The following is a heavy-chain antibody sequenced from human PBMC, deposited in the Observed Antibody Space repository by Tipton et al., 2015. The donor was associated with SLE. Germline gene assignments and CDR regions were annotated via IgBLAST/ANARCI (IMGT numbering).Heavy chain of an antibody. V-gene: IGHV4-59*08. CDR1: GGSISTYY. CDR2: IYYSGST. J-gene: IGHJ4*02. D-gene: IGHD4-11*01. CDR3: ARWSSNFATD. Sequence: TLSLTCTVSGGSISTYYWSWVRQPPGKGLEWIGHIYYSGSTNYNPSLKSRVTISVDTSKNQFSLKLSSVTAADTAVYYCARWSSNFATDWGQGTLVTVSS.